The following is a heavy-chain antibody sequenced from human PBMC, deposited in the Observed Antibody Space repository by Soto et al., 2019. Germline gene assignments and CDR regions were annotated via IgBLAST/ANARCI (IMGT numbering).Heavy chain of an antibody. CDR2: ISGSDDST. V-gene: IGHV3-23*01. D-gene: IGHD6-6*01. Sequence: EVQLLESGGGLVQPGESLRLSCAASGFTFSSYAMSWVRQAPGKGLAWVSVISGSDDSTYYADSVKGRFTISRDNSKNTLYLQMNSLRAEDTAVYDCAKRSSSSTFDYWGQGTLVTVSS. CDR3: AKRSSSSTFDY. CDR1: GFTFSSYA. J-gene: IGHJ4*02.